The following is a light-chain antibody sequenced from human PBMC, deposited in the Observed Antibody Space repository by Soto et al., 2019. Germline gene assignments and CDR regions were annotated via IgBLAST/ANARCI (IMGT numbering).Light chain of an antibody. CDR3: QQYNTWPPIT. CDR2: GAS. V-gene: IGKV3-15*01. J-gene: IGKJ5*01. Sequence: EIVMTQSPATLSVSPGERVTLSCRASQSVRSNLAGYQQKPGQAPRLLIYGASTRATGLPARFSGSGSGTDFTLTISSLQSEDFAVYYCQQYNTWPPITFGQGTRLEI. CDR1: QSVRSN.